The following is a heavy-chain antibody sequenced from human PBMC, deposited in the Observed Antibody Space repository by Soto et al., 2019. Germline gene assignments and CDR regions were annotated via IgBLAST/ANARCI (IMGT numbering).Heavy chain of an antibody. Sequence: ASVNVSCKASGYTFINFFIHWGRQAPGQGLEWVGIINPSGGATTYPQKFQGRVTMTRDTSTSTVYMDVSSLRFDDTAVYYCARTHCSGGSCYLGASVLWG. V-gene: IGHV1-46*01. CDR3: ARTHCSGGSCYLGASVL. J-gene: IGHJ3*01. CDR2: INPSGGAT. CDR1: GYTFINFF. D-gene: IGHD2-15*01.